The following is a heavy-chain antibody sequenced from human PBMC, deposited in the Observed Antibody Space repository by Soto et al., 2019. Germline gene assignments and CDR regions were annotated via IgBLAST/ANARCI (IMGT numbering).Heavy chain of an antibody. CDR2: ISYDGNTE. CDR3: ARGGYHGGLDY. V-gene: IGHV3-30-3*01. J-gene: IGHJ4*02. CDR1: GFTFSRYS. Sequence: QVQPVESGGGVVQPGRTLRLSCAASGFTFSRYSMHWVRQAPGKGLEWVAVISYDGNTEYHADSVKGRFTISRDSSKNTVFLQMNSLRVEDTAVYFCARGGYHGGLDYWGQGTLVTVSS. D-gene: IGHD2-2*01.